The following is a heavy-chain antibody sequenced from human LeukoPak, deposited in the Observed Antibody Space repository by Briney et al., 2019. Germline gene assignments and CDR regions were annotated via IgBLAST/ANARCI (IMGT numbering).Heavy chain of an antibody. CDR2: ISAYNGNT. V-gene: IGHV1-18*01. J-gene: IGHJ4*02. D-gene: IGHD6-6*01. CDR3: ARDGSKRDRSSSLY. Sequence: ASVKVSCKASGYSFSSYGISWVRQAPGQKLEWMGWISAYNGNTNYAQKLPGRVTMTTETSTSTAYMEQRSLRSDDTAVYYCARDGSKRDRSSSLYWGQGTLVTVSS. CDR1: GYSFSSYG.